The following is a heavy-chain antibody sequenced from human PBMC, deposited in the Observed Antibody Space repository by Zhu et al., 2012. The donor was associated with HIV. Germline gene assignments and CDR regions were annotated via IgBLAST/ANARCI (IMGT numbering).Heavy chain of an antibody. V-gene: IGHV4-38-2*02. CDR2: IYHSGST. CDR1: GYSISSGHY. J-gene: IGHJ4*02. Sequence: QVQLQESGPGLVKPSEALSLTCTVSGYSISSGHYWGWIRQPPGKGLEWIGSIYHSGSTYYNPSLKSRVTISVDTSKNQFSLKLSSVTAADTAVYYCARDTYYYGSGSDFDYWGQGTLVTVSS. CDR3: ARDTYYYGSGSDFDY. D-gene: IGHD3-10*01.